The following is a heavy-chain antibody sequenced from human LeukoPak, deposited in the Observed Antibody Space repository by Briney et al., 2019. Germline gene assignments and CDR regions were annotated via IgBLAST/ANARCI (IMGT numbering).Heavy chain of an antibody. CDR2: ISGSGGST. CDR3: ARQEDYYDSSGYYLPFDY. V-gene: IGHV3-23*01. Sequence: TGGSLRLSCAASGFTFSSYAMSWVRQAPGKGLEWVSAISGSGGSTYYADSVKGRFTISRDNSKNTLYLQMNSLRAEDTAVYYCARQEDYYDSSGYYLPFDYWGQGTLVTVSS. D-gene: IGHD3-22*01. CDR1: GFTFSSYA. J-gene: IGHJ4*02.